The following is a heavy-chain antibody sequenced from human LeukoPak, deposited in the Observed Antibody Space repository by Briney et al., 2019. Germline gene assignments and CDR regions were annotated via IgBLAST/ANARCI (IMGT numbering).Heavy chain of an antibody. CDR3: AREYYGSGSTTTHTEYFQH. V-gene: IGHV3-11*04. Sequence: KPGGSLRLSCAASGFTFSDYYMSWIRQAPGKGLEWVSYISSSGSTIYYADSVKGRFTISRDNAKNSLYLQMNSLRAEDTAVYYCAREYYGSGSTTTHTEYFQHWGQGTLVTVSS. D-gene: IGHD3-10*01. CDR1: GFTFSDYY. CDR2: ISSSGSTI. J-gene: IGHJ1*01.